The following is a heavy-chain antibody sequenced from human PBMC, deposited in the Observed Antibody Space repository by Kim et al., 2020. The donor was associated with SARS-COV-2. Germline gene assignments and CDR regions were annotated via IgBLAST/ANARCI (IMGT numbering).Heavy chain of an antibody. CDR1: GGSISSGGYY. CDR2: IYYSGST. CDR3: ARDYPSTGLWFGELSSTDGGWFDP. Sequence: SETLSLTCTVSGGSISSGGYYWSWIRQHPGKGLEWIGYIYYSGSTYYNPSLKSRVTISVDTSKNQFSLKLSSVTAADTAVYYCARDYPSTGLWFGELSSTDGGWFDPWGQGTLVTVSS. V-gene: IGHV4-31*03. J-gene: IGHJ5*02. D-gene: IGHD3-10*01.